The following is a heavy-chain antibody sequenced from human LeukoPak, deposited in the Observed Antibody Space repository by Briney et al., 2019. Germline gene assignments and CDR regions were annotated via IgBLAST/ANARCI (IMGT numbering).Heavy chain of an antibody. Sequence: GAAVKDSRMASVYTFTSYGISWVRPAPREGIEWMGWISAYNGNTNYAQTVQGRVTMTTDTSTSTAYMELRSLRADDTVVYYCARFRGPSVGATSYWGQGTLVTVSS. V-gene: IGHV1-18*01. J-gene: IGHJ4*02. CDR2: ISAYNGNT. D-gene: IGHD1-26*01. CDR3: ARFRGPSVGATSY. CDR1: VYTFTSYG.